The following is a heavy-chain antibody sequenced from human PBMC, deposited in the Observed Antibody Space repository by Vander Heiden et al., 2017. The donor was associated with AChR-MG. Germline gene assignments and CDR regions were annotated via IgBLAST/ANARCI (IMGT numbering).Heavy chain of an antibody. CDR2: IYRTGSS. CDR3: ARTYCNGHNCYYYYYLDV. Sequence: QVQLEESGPGLVKPSETLSLTCAVSGYSISTGYYWGWIRQPPGKGLEWIGSIYRTGSSNNNPSIKRRVTISVDTSKNQFSLKLSSVTAAETAVYYCARTYCNGHNCYYYYYLDVWGKGTTVAVSS. CDR1: GYSISTGYY. D-gene: IGHD2-15*01. V-gene: IGHV4-38-2*01. J-gene: IGHJ6*03.